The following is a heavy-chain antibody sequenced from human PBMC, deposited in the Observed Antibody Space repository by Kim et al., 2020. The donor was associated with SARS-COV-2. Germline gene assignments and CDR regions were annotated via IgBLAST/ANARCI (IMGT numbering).Heavy chain of an antibody. CDR3: AKDFLAYDKLIWFGDYFDY. V-gene: IGHV3-30*18. D-gene: IGHD3-10*01. J-gene: IGHJ4*02. Sequence: GGSLRLSCAASGFTFRSYGVHWVRQAPGKGLEWVAVISHDGSIKNYADSVRGRFAVSRDNSKNTVHLQMNSLRPEDTAVYFCAKDFLAYDKLIWFGDYFDYWGRGTLVTVSS. CDR2: ISHDGSIK. CDR1: GFTFRSYG.